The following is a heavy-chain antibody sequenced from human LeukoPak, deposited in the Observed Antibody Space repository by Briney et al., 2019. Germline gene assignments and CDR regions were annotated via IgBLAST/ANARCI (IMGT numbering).Heavy chain of an antibody. CDR1: GGSFSGYY. CDR3: AKVAQWPPYFDAFDI. CDR2: INHSGST. J-gene: IGHJ3*02. V-gene: IGHV4-34*01. D-gene: IGHD6-19*01. Sequence: SETLSLTCAVYGGSFSGYYWSWIRQPPGKGLEWIGEINHSGSTNYNPSLKSRVTISVDTSKNQFSLKLSSVTAADTAVYYCAKVAQWPPYFDAFDIWGQGTMVTVSS.